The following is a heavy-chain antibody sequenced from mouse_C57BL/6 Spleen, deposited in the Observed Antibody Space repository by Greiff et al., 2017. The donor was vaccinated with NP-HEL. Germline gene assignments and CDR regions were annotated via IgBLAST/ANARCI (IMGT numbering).Heavy chain of an antibody. CDR3: ARRTVPFGY. V-gene: IGHV5-6*02. Sequence: EVKLVESGGDLVKPGGSLKLSCAASGFTFSSYGMSWVRQTPDKRLEWVATISSGGSYTYYPDSVKGRFTISRDNAKNTLYLQMSSLKSEDTAMYYCARRTVPFGYWGQGTTLTVSS. J-gene: IGHJ2*01. CDR2: ISSGGSYT. CDR1: GFTFSSYG.